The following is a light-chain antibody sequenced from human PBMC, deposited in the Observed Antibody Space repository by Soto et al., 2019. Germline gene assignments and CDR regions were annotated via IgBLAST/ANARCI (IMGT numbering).Light chain of an antibody. Sequence: QSVLTQPPSVSGAPGQRVTISCTGSSSNIGADYAVHWYQQFPGTAPKLLIYDTNKRPSGIPDRFSGSKSGTSATLGITGLQTGDEADYFCGTWDYSLSAVVFGGGTKLTVL. V-gene: IGLV1-51*01. CDR2: DTN. CDR1: SSNIGADY. J-gene: IGLJ2*01. CDR3: GTWDYSLSAVV.